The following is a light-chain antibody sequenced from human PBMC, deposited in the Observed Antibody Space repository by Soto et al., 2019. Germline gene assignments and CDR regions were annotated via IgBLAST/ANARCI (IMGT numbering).Light chain of an antibody. CDR2: EVI. V-gene: IGLV2-8*01. J-gene: IGLJ2*01. CDR1: SSDVGGYNY. CDR3: SSYAGSNSFVV. Sequence: QSVLTQPPSATGSRGQSVTISCSGSSSDVGGYNYVSWYQQHPGKAPKLIIYEVIKRPSGVPDRFSGSKSGSTASLTVSGLQAEDEADYYCSSYAGSNSFVVFGGGTKVTVL.